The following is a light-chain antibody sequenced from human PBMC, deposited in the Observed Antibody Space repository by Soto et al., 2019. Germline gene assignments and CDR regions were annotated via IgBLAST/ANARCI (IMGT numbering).Light chain of an antibody. V-gene: IGKV3-11*01. CDR1: QSVSSY. CDR2: DAS. CDR3: QQSSNWPIT. J-gene: IGKJ5*01. Sequence: EIELTQSPSTLSLSPGERATISCRASQSVSSYLAWYQQKPGQAPRLLIYDASNRATGIPARFSGSGSGTDFTLTISSLEPEDFAVYYCQQSSNWPITFGQGTRVEIK.